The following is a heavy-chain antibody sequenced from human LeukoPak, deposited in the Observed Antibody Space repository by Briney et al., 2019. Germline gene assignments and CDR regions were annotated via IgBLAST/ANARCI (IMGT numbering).Heavy chain of an antibody. D-gene: IGHD1-26*01. CDR3: ARSFPGGAPFDY. CDR2: IYYNGDT. CDR1: DGSVSSSSYY. J-gene: IGHJ4*02. V-gene: IGHV4-39*07. Sequence: SETLSLTCTVSDGSVSSSSYYWGWIRQPPGKGLEWIGSIYYNGDTSHNPSLRSRVTISVDTSKNQFSLKLSSVTAADTAVYYCARSFPGGAPFDYWGQGTLVTVSS.